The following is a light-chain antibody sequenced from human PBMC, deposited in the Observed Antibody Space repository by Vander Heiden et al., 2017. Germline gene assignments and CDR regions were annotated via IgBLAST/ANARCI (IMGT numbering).Light chain of an antibody. CDR2: SNN. J-gene: IGLJ2*01. Sequence: QSVLTQPPSVSGTPGPRVTLSCSGSISTLGINTVNWYHQLPGTAPKLLIDSNNQRRSGVPDRLSGSKSGTSAFLAISGLQSEDEADYYCAAWDDGLNVLLFGGGTKLTVL. CDR3: AAWDDGLNVLL. V-gene: IGLV1-44*01. CDR1: ISTLGINT.